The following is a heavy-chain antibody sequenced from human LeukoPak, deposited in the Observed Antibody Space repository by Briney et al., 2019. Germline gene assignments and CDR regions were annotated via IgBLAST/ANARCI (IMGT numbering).Heavy chain of an antibody. CDR2: INPNSGGT. CDR1: GYTFTGYY. Sequence: GASVKVSCKTSGYTFTGYYMHWVRQAPGQGLEWMGWINPNSGGTNYAQKFQGRVTMTRDTSISTAYMEPSRLRSDDTAVYYCAREGGCSSTSCDNRDAFDIWGQGTMVTVSS. V-gene: IGHV1-2*02. CDR3: AREGGCSSTSCDNRDAFDI. D-gene: IGHD2-2*01. J-gene: IGHJ3*02.